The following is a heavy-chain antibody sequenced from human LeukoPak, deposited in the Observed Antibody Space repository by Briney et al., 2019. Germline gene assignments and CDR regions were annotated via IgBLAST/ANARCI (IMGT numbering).Heavy chain of an antibody. D-gene: IGHD5-24*01. J-gene: IGHJ3*02. CDR1: GFTFISFA. CDR3: VKEVEMAKIIVGDSSYI. V-gene: IGHV3-64D*06. CDR2: ISSNVGST. Sequence: PGGSLRLSCSATGFTFISFAMQWVRQAPGQGLEYVAAISSNVGSTYYADSVKGRFTISRDNSKNTLYLQMSSLRAEDTAVYYCVKEVEMAKIIVGDSSYIWGQGTMVTVSS.